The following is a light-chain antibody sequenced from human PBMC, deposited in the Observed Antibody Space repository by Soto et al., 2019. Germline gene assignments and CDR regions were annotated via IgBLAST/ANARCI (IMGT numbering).Light chain of an antibody. CDR2: GVS. J-gene: IGKJ5*01. Sequence: EIVLTQSPGTLSLSPGERATLSCRASQSVIGRQLAWYQHKPGQAPRLLMFGVSNRATGIPDRFTGSGSGTDFTLTISRLEPEDFAVYYCQVYGPSPPITFGHGTRLEIK. CDR3: QVYGPSPPIT. V-gene: IGKV3-20*01. CDR1: QSVIGRQ.